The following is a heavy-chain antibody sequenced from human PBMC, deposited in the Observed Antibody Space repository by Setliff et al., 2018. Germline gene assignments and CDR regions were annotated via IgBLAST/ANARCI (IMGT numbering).Heavy chain of an antibody. Sequence: GASVKVSCKTSGFAFSAYYMNWVRQAPGQGLEWMGRMNPNSGGTNYAQKFQGRVTMTRNTSISTAYLELNTLRSDDTAVYYCARERYFDYWGQGTLVTVSS. V-gene: IGHV1-2*06. J-gene: IGHJ4*02. CDR2: MNPNSGGT. CDR1: GFAFSAYY. CDR3: ARERYFDY.